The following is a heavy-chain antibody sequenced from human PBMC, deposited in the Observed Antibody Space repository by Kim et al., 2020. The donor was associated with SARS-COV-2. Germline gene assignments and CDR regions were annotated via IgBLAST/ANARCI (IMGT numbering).Heavy chain of an antibody. V-gene: IGHV3-23*03. Sequence: GGSLRLSCAASGFTFSSYAMSWVRQAPGKGLEWVSGIYSGGSSTYYADSVKGRFTISRDNSKNTLYLQMNSLRAEDTAVYYCAKSLYPRGYYFDYWGQGTLVTVSS. CDR2: IYSGGSST. J-gene: IGHJ4*02. D-gene: IGHD2-2*01. CDR1: GFTFSSYA. CDR3: AKSLYPRGYYFDY.